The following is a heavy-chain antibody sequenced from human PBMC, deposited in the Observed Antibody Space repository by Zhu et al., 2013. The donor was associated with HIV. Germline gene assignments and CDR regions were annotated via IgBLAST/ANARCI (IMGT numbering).Heavy chain of an antibody. Sequence: QVHLEQSEPEVKKPGSSVMVSCKASGDTFNMYAINWVRQAPGQGLEWVGGIIPLFGTPRYAQKFQDRVTITADTSTRIAYMELNNLRSEDTAVYYCAREEGLGYCSGGRCQVFDFWGQGTLVTVSS. D-gene: IGHD2-15*01. CDR1: GDTFNMYA. CDR2: IIPLFGTP. CDR3: AREEGLGYCSGGRCQVFDF. J-gene: IGHJ4*02. V-gene: IGHV1-69*06.